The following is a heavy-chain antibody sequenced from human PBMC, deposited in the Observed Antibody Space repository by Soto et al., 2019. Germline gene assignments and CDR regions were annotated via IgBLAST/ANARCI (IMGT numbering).Heavy chain of an antibody. V-gene: IGHV1-8*01. CDR1: GYTFTSYD. D-gene: IGHD6-13*01. CDR2: MNPNSGNT. J-gene: IGHJ6*02. Sequence: QVQLVQSGAEVKKPGASVKVSCKASGYTFTSYDINWVRQATGQGLEGMGWMNPNSGNTGYAQEFQGRVTMTRNTSISTAYMELSSLRSEDTAVYYCARRGYSSSWYYYYYYGMDVWGQGTTVTVSS. CDR3: ARRGYSSSWYYYYYYGMDV.